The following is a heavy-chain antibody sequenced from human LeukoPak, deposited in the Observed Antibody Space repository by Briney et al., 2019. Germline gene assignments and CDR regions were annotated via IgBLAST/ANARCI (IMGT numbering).Heavy chain of an antibody. CDR3: ARDDRPYGHDFDY. CDR2: IRSKADGGTT. V-gene: IGHV3-49*03. Sequence: GRSLRLSCTASGFTFRDYNINWFRQAPGRGLEWVGFIRSKADGGTTECAASVKGRFTISRDDSKNVAYLQINNLRAEDTALYYCARDDRPYGHDFDYWGQGTLVTVSS. D-gene: IGHD4-17*01. J-gene: IGHJ4*02. CDR1: GFTFRDYN.